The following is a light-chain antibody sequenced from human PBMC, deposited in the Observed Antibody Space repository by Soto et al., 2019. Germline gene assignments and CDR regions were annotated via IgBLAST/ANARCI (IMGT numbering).Light chain of an antibody. CDR1: QTISSW. J-gene: IGKJ1*01. CDR3: EQYNSYWT. V-gene: IGKV1-5*03. Sequence: DIQMTQSPSTLSGSVGDRVTSTCRASQTISSWLAWYQQKPGKAPKLLIYKASSLESGVPSRFSGSGSGTEFTLTISSLQPDDFATYYCEQYNSYWTFGQGTKVDIK. CDR2: KAS.